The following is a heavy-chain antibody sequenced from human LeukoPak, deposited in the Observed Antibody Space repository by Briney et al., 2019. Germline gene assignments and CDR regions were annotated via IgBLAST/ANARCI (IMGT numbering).Heavy chain of an antibody. J-gene: IGHJ4*02. V-gene: IGHV1-2*02. Sequence: ASVKVSCKASGYTFTGYYMHWVRQAPGQGLEWMGWINPNSGGTNYAQKFQGRVTMTRDTSISTAYMELSRLRSDDTAVYYRARGAGGAVAFSLNYWGQGTLVTVSS. CDR1: GYTFTGYY. CDR2: INPNSGGT. D-gene: IGHD6-19*01. CDR3: ARGAGGAVAFSLNY.